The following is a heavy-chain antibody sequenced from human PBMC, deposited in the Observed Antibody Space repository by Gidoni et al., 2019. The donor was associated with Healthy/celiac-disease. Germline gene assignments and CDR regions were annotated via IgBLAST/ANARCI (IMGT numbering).Heavy chain of an antibody. Sequence: EVQLVESGGGLVQSGGSLRLSCAASGSTFSSYCMSWVRQAPGKGLEWVANIKQDGSEKYYVDAVKGRFTISRDNAKKSLYLQMNSLRAEDTAVYYCARDRRDSYDAFDIWGQGTMVTVSS. CDR2: IKQDGSEK. CDR3: ARDRRDSYDAFDI. J-gene: IGHJ3*02. V-gene: IGHV3-7*04. CDR1: GSTFSSYC. D-gene: IGHD2-15*01.